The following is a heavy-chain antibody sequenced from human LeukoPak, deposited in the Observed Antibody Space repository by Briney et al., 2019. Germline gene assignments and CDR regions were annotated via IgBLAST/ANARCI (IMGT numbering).Heavy chain of an antibody. CDR1: GYSFTSYW. J-gene: IGHJ6*03. CDR2: IYPGDSDT. V-gene: IGHV5-51*03. Sequence: PGESLKISCKGSGYSFTSYWIGWVRQMPGKGLEWMGIIYPGDSDTRYSPSFQGQVTISADKSISTAYLQWSSPKASDTAMYYCARRMGYGSGSYYKTYYYYYYMGVWGKGTTVTVSS. D-gene: IGHD3-10*01. CDR3: ARRMGYGSGSYYKTYYYYYYMGV.